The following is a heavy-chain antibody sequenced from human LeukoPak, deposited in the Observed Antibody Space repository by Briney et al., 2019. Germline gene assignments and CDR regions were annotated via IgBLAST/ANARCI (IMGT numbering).Heavy chain of an antibody. J-gene: IGHJ4*02. CDR2: ISYDGSNK. D-gene: IGHD5-12*01. Sequence: GGSLRLSCAASGFTFSSYGMHWVRQAPGKGLEWVAVISYDGSNKYYADSVKGRFTISRDNSKNTLYLQMNSLRAEDTAVYYCAKATRGGYSGYDAYWGQGTLVTVSS. CDR1: GFTFSSYG. V-gene: IGHV3-30*18. CDR3: AKATRGGYSGYDAY.